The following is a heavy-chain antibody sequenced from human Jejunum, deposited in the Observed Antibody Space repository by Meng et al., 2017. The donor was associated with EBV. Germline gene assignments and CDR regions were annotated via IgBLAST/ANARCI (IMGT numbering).Heavy chain of an antibody. CDR2: IYWDDSR. Sequence: QITLNESGPTLVKPTQTLTLTCTFSGFSLSANGVGVAWIRQPPGKALEWLAVIYWDDSRLYSPSLRSRLTITKDTSKNQVVLIMTNMDPVDTATYYCAHKGSGCYPLDYWGQGTLVTVPS. D-gene: IGHD1-26*01. CDR1: GFSLSANGVG. CDR3: AHKGSGCYPLDY. J-gene: IGHJ4*02. V-gene: IGHV2-5*02.